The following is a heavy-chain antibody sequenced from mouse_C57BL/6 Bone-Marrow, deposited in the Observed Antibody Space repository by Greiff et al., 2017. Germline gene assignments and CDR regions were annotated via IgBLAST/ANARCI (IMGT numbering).Heavy chain of an antibody. CDR2: IRLKSDNYAT. J-gene: IGHJ1*03. V-gene: IGHV6-3*01. D-gene: IGHD1-1*01. Sequence: RRLEWVALIRLKSDNYATHYAESVKGRFTISRDDSKSSVYLQMNNLRAEDTGIYYCTGDYYGSSYWYFDVWGTGTTVTVSS. CDR3: TGDYYGSSYWYFDV.